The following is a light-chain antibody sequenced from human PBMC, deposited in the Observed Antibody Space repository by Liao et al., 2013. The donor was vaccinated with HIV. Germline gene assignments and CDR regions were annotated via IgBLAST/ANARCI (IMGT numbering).Light chain of an antibody. J-gene: IGLJ2*01. CDR3: QAWDSNSLVV. V-gene: IGLV3-21*01. CDR2: YDS. Sequence: SYVLTQPPSVSVAPGKTARITCGGNNIGSKSVHWYQQKPGQAPVLVIDYDSDRPSGIPERFSGSNSGNTATLTISGTQAMDEADYYCQAWDSNSLVVFGGGTKLTVL. CDR1: NIGSKS.